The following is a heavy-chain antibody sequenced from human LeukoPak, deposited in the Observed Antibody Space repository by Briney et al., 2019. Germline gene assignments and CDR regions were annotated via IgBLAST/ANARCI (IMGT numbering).Heavy chain of an antibody. CDR2: INPNSGGT. Sequence: GASVKVSCKASGYTFTGYYMHWVRQAPGQGLEWMGWINPNSGGTNYAQKFQGRATMTRDTSISTAYMELSRLRSDDTAVYYCAREGGYSGYDFDYWGQGTLVTVSS. J-gene: IGHJ4*02. V-gene: IGHV1-2*02. D-gene: IGHD5-12*01. CDR3: AREGGYSGYDFDY. CDR1: GYTFTGYY.